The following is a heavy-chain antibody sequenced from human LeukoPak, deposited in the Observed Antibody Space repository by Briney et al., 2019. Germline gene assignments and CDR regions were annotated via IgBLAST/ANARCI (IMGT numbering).Heavy chain of an antibody. CDR1: GGSISSSSYY. CDR3: ARDYYYYYMDV. Sequence: SETLSLTCTVSGGSISSSSYYWGWIRQPPGKGLEWIGSIYYSGSAYYNPSLKSRVTISVDTSKNQFSLKLSSVTAADTAVYYCARDYYYYYMDVWGKGTTVTVSS. J-gene: IGHJ6*03. V-gene: IGHV4-39*07. CDR2: IYYSGSA.